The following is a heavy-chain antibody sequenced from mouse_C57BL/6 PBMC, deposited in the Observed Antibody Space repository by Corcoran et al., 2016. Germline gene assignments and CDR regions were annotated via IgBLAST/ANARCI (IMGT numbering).Heavy chain of an antibody. D-gene: IGHD2-3*01. CDR2: INTYSGVP. Sequence: QIQFIQSGPELKKPGETVKISCKATGYTFTTYGMSWVKQAPGKGLKWMGWINTYSGVPTYADDFKGRFAFSLETSASTAYLQINNLKNEDTATYFCARDGYYRYFDVWGTGTTVTVSS. CDR1: GYTFTTYG. CDR3: ARDGYYRYFDV. V-gene: IGHV9-3*01. J-gene: IGHJ1*03.